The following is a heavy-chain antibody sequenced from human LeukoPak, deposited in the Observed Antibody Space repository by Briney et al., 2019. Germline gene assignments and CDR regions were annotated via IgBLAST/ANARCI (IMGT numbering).Heavy chain of an antibody. V-gene: IGHV1-8*01. D-gene: IGHD3-3*01. CDR3: ARLSGYWAGGNFDY. CDR2: MNPNSGNT. Sequence: ASVTVSCKASGYTFTSYDINWVRQATGQGLEWMGWMNPNSGNTGYAQKFQGRVTMTRNTSISTAYMELSSLRSEDTAVYYCARLSGYWAGGNFDYWGQGTLVTVSS. J-gene: IGHJ4*02. CDR1: GYTFTSYD.